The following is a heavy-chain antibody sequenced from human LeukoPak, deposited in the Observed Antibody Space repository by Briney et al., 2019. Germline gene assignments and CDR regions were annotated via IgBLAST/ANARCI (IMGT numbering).Heavy chain of an antibody. CDR2: IGTAGDP. D-gene: IGHD5-12*01. J-gene: IGHJ4*02. Sequence: GGSLRLSCAASGFTFSSYDMHWVRQATGKGLEWVSAIGTAGDPYYPGSVKGRFTISRENAKNSLYLQMNSLRAGGTAVYYCARGRYSGYDYFIDYWGQGTLVTVSS. V-gene: IGHV3-13*05. CDR3: ARGRYSGYDYFIDY. CDR1: GFTFSSYD.